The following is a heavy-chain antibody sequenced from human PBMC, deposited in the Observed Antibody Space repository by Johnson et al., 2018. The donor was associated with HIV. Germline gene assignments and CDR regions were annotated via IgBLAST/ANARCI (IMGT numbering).Heavy chain of an antibody. D-gene: IGHD1-1*01. V-gene: IGHV3-30-3*01. J-gene: IGHJ3*01. CDR3: AREGNWNPTYGFDV. CDR2: ISYDGSNK. Sequence: VQLVESGGGLVKPGGSLRLSCAVSGFTFSNAWMRWVRQAPGKGLEWVAFISYDGSNKYYADSVKGRFIISRDDSKDTLHLHMNSLRPEDTAVYFCAREGNWNPTYGFDVWGQGTIATVSS. CDR1: GFTFSNAW.